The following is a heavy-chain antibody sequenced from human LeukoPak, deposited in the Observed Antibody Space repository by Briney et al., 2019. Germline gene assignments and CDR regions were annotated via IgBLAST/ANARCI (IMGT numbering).Heavy chain of an antibody. CDR1: GGSISSYY. D-gene: IGHD2-15*01. Sequence: SETLSLTCTVSGGSISSYYWSWIRQPAGKGLEWIGRIYTSGSTNYNPSLKSRVTMSVDTSKNQFSLKLSSVTAADTAVYYCARDSDIVVVIDATDYYYGMDVWGQGTTVTVPS. V-gene: IGHV4-4*07. CDR2: IYTSGST. J-gene: IGHJ6*02. CDR3: ARDSDIVVVIDATDYYYGMDV.